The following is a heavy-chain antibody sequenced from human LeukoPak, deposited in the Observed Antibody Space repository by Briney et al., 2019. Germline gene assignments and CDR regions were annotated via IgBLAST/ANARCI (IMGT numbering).Heavy chain of an antibody. CDR2: IYYSGST. V-gene: IGHV4-59*08. CDR3: ARLGPRGWPRSPLSMDV. J-gene: IGHJ6*02. CDR1: GGSISSYY. D-gene: IGHD5-12*01. Sequence: PSETLSLTCTVSGGSISSYYWSWIRQPPGKGLEWIGYIYYSGSTNYNPSLKSRVTISVDTSKNQFSLKLSSVTAADTTVYYCARLGPRGWPRSPLSMDVWGQGTTVTVSS.